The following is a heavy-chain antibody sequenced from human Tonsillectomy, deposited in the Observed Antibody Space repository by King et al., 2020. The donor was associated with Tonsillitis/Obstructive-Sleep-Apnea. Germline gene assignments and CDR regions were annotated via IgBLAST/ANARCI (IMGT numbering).Heavy chain of an antibody. V-gene: IGHV3-9*01. CDR2: ISWNSAKL. Sequence: VQLVESGGGLVQPGRSLRLSCAASGFTFDDYAMYWVRHAPGKGLEWVSGISWNSAKLVYADTVKGRFTISRDNAKHSVYLQLNSLRTEDTVLYYCTKDLLIATSGTPGDAFDIWGQGTMVTVSS. CDR3: TKDLLIATSGTPGDAFDI. CDR1: GFTFDDYA. J-gene: IGHJ3*02. D-gene: IGHD6-13*01.